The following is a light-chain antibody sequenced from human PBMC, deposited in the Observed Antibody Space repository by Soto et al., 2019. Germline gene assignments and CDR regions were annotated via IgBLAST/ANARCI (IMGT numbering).Light chain of an antibody. CDR2: EVS. Sequence: QSALTQPASVSGSPGQSITISCTGTSSDIGGYNYVSWYQQHPGKAPKFIIYEVSNRPSGVSDRFSGSKSGNTASLTISGLQVEDEADYYCSSYTSSSTVGVFGTGTKLTVL. V-gene: IGLV2-14*01. CDR1: SSDIGGYNY. J-gene: IGLJ1*01. CDR3: SSYTSSSTVGV.